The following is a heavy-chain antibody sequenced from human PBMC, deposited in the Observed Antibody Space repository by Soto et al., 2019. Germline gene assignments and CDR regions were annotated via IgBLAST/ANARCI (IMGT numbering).Heavy chain of an antibody. V-gene: IGHV3-23*01. Sequence: GGSLRLSCAASGFTFSSYAMSWVRQAPGKGLEWVSGISGSGGSTNYADSVKGRFTISRDNSKNTLYLQMNSLRAEDTAVYYCASAAREYSYYGMDVWGQGTTVTVSS. J-gene: IGHJ6*02. CDR3: ASAAREYSYYGMDV. CDR2: ISGSGGST. CDR1: GFTFSSYA.